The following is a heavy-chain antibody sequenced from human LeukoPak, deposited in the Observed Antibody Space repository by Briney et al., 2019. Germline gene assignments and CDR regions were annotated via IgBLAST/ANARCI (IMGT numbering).Heavy chain of an antibody. J-gene: IGHJ4*02. CDR1: GFTFDDYG. D-gene: IGHD2-8*01. CDR3: ARGFRNGPFDC. CDR2: INRNGGSK. Sequence: GGSLRPSCEASGFTFDDYGMSWVRQPPGKGLEWVSGINRNGGSKDYADSVKGRFTIFRDNAKNSHFLQMNSLRVEDTALYYCARGFRNGPFDCWGQGTLVTVSS. V-gene: IGHV3-20*04.